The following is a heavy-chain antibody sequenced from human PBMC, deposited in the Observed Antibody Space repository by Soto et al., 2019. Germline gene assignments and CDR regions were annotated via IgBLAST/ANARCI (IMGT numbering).Heavy chain of an antibody. V-gene: IGHV1-69*02. D-gene: IGHD7-27*01. J-gene: IGHJ3*02. Sequence: EASVKVSCKASGGTFSSYTISWVRQAPGQGLEWMGRIIPILGIANYAQKFQGRVTITADKSTSTAYMELSSLRSEDTAVYYCASLANWGSGAFDIWGQGTMVTVSS. CDR1: GGTFSSYT. CDR2: IIPILGIA. CDR3: ASLANWGSGAFDI.